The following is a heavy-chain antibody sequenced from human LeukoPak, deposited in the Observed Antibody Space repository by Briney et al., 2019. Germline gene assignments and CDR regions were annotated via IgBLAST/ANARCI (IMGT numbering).Heavy chain of an antibody. J-gene: IGHJ4*02. CDR1: GPIFTSYW. CDR2: IYPGDSDT. CDR3: ASSGSGSLRAEY. Sequence: GASLKISCKGSGPIFTSYWIACVRQLPGKGLEWMGIIYPGDSDTRYSPSFQGQVTISADKSISTAYLQWSSLKASDTAMYYCASSGSGSLRAEYWGQGTLVTVSS. V-gene: IGHV5-51*01. D-gene: IGHD3-10*01.